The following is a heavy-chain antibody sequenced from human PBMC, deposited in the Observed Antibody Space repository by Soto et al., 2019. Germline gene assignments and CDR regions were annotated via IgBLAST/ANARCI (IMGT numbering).Heavy chain of an antibody. J-gene: IGHJ4*02. CDR1: GFTFSSYA. CDR3: ATYYGSGSYYNRDY. Sequence: PVGSLRLSCAASGFTFSSYAMSWVRQAPGKGLEWVSAISGSGGSTYYADSVKGRFTISRDNSKNTLYLQMNSLRAEDTAVYYCATYYGSGSYYNRDYWGQGTLVTVSS. V-gene: IGHV3-23*01. D-gene: IGHD3-10*01. CDR2: ISGSGGST.